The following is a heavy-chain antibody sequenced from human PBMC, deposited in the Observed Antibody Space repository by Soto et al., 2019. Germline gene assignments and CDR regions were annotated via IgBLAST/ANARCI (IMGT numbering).Heavy chain of an antibody. CDR1: GFTFSSCA. CDR2: ISHDGSIT. CDR3: AKAEYWASHFYYFMDLWGRGTTVTVSSGKGGEQLELRGGFDY. J-gene: IGHJ4*02. Sequence: WVSLRLSWAASGFTFSSCAMHWVRQAPGKGLEWVAVISHDGSITYYSDSVKGRFTRSRAMPSKTLFLQLRSLRSEATAIYYYAKAEYWASHFYYFMDLWGRGTTVTVSSGKGGEQLELRGGFDYWGQGTLVTVSS. D-gene: IGHD1-7*01. V-gene: IGHV3-30*07.